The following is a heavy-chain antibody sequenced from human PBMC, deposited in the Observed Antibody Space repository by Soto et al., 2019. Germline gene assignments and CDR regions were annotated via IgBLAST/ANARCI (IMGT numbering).Heavy chain of an antibody. CDR1: GYSFTSQW. V-gene: IGHV5-51*01. Sequence: GESLKISCKASGYSFTSQWIGCVRQMPGKGLEWVGIIFPGDSDTRISPSFQGQVTMSADKSITTAYLQWTSLKASDTAMYYCGSLPLGAYFAYFHHWGQGTVVTVSS. CDR2: IFPGDSDT. D-gene: IGHD1-26*01. CDR3: GSLPLGAYFAYFHH. J-gene: IGHJ1*01.